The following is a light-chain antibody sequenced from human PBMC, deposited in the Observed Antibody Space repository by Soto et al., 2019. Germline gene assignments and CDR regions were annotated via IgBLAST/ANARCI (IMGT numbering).Light chain of an antibody. CDR2: DAS. J-gene: IGKJ1*01. Sequence: DIQMTQSPSSLSASVGDRVTITCRASQSISKDLNWYQQKPGEDPMLLIYDASTLQGGAPSRFSGAVSGTDFTLTISSLQTDDFSTYYRQQYHSYWTFGQGTKVDIK. CDR3: QQYHSYWT. V-gene: IGKV1-5*01. CDR1: QSISKD.